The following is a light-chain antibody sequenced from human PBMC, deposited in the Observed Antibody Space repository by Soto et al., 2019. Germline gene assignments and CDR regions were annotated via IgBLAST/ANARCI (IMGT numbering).Light chain of an antibody. J-gene: IGKJ4*01. Sequence: DVKMTQSPSSLAASVGDRVTITCRASQGITSYLVWYPTTPGKAPKVXIYAASTLQSGVQSMFGSSGAGADCTRPVSSLQHEDVSTYYCPQLNDYTLTFGGGTKVDIK. CDR2: AAS. V-gene: IGKV1-9*01. CDR1: QGITSY. CDR3: PQLNDYTLT.